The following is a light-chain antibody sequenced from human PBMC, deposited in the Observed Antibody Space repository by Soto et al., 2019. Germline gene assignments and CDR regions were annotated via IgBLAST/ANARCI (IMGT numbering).Light chain of an antibody. J-gene: IGKJ4*01. CDR1: QSVSSAY. V-gene: IGKV3-20*01. CDR2: NVS. Sequence: EIVLTQSPGTLSLSPGERATLSCRASQSVSSAYLAWYQQKPGQAPRLLIYNVSRRATGIPDRFSGSGSGTDFTLTVSRLEPEDFAVYYCQQYGSSLLTFGGGTKVDIK. CDR3: QQYGSSLLT.